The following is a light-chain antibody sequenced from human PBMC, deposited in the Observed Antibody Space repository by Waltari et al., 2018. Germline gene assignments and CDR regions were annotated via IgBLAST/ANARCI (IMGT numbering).Light chain of an antibody. CDR3: MQALHTPRFT. V-gene: IGKV2-28*01. CDR2: LGS. J-gene: IGKJ3*01. Sequence: DIVMTQSPLSLPVTPGEPASIPCRSIQSLLHTNGYNYLDWYLQKPGQSPQLLIYLGSNRASGVPARFSGSGSGTDFTLKISRVEAEDVGVYYCMQALHTPRFTFGPGTKVDIK. CDR1: QSLLHTNGYNY.